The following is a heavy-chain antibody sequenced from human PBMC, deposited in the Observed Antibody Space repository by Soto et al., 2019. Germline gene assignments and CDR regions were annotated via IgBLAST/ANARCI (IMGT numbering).Heavy chain of an antibody. Sequence: PSETLSLTCAVSGGSISSGGYSWSWIRQPPGKGLEWIGYIYHSGSTYYNPSLKSRVTISVDRSKNQFSLKLSSVTAEDTAMYHCSRVPRPWCQGTPFFVSS. CDR3: SRVPRP. CDR2: IYHSGST. J-gene: IGHJ5*02. V-gene: IGHV4-30-2*01. CDR1: GGSISSGGYS.